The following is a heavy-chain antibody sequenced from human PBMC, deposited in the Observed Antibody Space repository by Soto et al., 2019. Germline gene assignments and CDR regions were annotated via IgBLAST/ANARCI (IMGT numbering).Heavy chain of an antibody. CDR2: ISYDGSKK. D-gene: IGHD2-21*01. J-gene: IGHJ4*02. Sequence: GGTLGLSSAASELKFRPYAMPWVRQAPKKGLEWVASISYDGSKKSYIDSVKGRFTISRDNSKSTLYLEMNSLRPEDTAVYYCAKYPGDLDYFDHWGQGTLVTVSS. CDR1: ELKFRPYA. CDR3: AKYPGDLDYFDH. V-gene: IGHV3-30*18.